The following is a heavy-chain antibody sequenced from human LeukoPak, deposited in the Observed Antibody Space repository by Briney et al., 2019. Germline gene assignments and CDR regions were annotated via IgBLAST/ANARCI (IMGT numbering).Heavy chain of an antibody. Sequence: GGSLRLSCSASGFTFSNFAMSWVRQAPGKGLEWVSAVSSDGINTYYTDSLKGRFTISRDNSKNTVFLQMHSLTAEDTAVYYCAKPFGFWEWLYGGYFDSWGQGTLVTVSS. D-gene: IGHD3-3*01. J-gene: IGHJ4*02. CDR3: AKPFGFWEWLYGGYFDS. CDR2: VSSDGINT. CDR1: GFTFSNFA. V-gene: IGHV3-23*01.